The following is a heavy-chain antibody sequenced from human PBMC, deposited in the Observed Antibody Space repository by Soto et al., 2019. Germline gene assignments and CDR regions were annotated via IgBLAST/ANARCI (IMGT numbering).Heavy chain of an antibody. Sequence: ASVKVSCKASGYTFTSYYMHWVRQAPGQGLEWMGIINPGGGSTSYAQKFQGRVTMTRDTSTSTVYMELSSLRSEDTAVYCCAKATYYYGSGSYLAPDYWGQGTLVTVSS. CDR1: GYTFTSYY. CDR2: INPGGGST. J-gene: IGHJ4*02. V-gene: IGHV1-46*03. D-gene: IGHD3-10*01. CDR3: AKATYYYGSGSYLAPDY.